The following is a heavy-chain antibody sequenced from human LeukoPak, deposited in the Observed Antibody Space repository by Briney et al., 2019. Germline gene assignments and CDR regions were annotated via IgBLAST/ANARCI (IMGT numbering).Heavy chain of an antibody. D-gene: IGHD2-8*01. J-gene: IGHJ1*01. CDR3: AGMTTNHAEYFHH. CDR2: IRYDGSNT. CDR1: GFTFSSYV. Sequence: QPGGSLRLSCAASGFTFSSYVMHWVRQAPGKGLEWVAFIRYDGSNTDYADSVKGRFTISRDNSKNTLFLQMNSLRAEDAAVCYCAGMTTNHAEYFHHWGQGNQVTVSS. V-gene: IGHV3-30*02.